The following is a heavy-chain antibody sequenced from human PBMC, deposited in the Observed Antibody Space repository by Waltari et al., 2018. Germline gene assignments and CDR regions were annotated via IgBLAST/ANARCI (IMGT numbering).Heavy chain of an antibody. J-gene: IGHJ4*02. Sequence: QITLKESGPTLVKPTQTLTLTCTFSGFSLSTSGVGVGWIRQPPGKALEWLALIYWNDDKRYSPSLKSRLTITKDTSKNQVVLTMTNMDPVDTATYYCAHMSLSDRRLSFDYWGQGTLVTVSS. V-gene: IGHV2-5*01. CDR3: AHMSLSDRRLSFDY. D-gene: IGHD1-1*01. CDR1: GFSLSTSGVG. CDR2: IYWNDDK.